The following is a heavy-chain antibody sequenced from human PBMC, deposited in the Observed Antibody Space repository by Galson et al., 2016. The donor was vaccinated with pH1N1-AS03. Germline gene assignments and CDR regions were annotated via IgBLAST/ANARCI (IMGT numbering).Heavy chain of an antibody. CDR3: ARAGPSGYADFDC. CDR2: IYYTGNT. V-gene: IGHV4-59*01. J-gene: IGHJ4*02. D-gene: IGHD3-22*01. CDR1: GDSFSNYY. Sequence: SETLSLTCTISGDSFSNYYWSWIRETPGRGLEWIGYIYYTGNTKNNPSLESRVIISLDTSKNQFSLTLKSVTAADTAVYYCARAGPSGYADFDCWSQGILVTVSS.